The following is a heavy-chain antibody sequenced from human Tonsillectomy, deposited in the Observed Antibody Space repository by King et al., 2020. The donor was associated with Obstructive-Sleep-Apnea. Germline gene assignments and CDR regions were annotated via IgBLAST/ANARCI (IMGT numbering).Heavy chain of an antibody. D-gene: IGHD3-3*01. J-gene: IGHJ6*02. V-gene: IGHV4-4*02. CDR3: ARFNVVIINAYYYGMDV. CDR2: IYHSGGA. CDR1: GGSISSNNW. Sequence: VPLQESGPGLVKPSGTLSLTCAVSGGSISSNNWWSWVRQPPGKGLEWIGEIYHSGGANYNPSLRSRVTISLDKSKNQFSLKLTSVTAADTAVYYCARFNVVIINAYYYGMDVWGQGTTVTVSS.